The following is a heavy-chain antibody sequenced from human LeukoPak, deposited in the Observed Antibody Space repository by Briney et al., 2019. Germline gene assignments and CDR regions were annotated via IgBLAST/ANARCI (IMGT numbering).Heavy chain of an antibody. CDR3: AREGSYYFDY. J-gene: IGHJ4*02. Sequence: GGSLRLSCVASGFTFSSYEIIWVRQAPGKGLEWVSYISSSGSTIFYADSVKGRFTISRDNAKNSVYLQMNSLRAEDTAVYSCAREGSYYFDYWGQGTLVTVSS. CDR2: ISSSGSTI. CDR1: GFTFSSYE. D-gene: IGHD1-26*01. V-gene: IGHV3-48*03.